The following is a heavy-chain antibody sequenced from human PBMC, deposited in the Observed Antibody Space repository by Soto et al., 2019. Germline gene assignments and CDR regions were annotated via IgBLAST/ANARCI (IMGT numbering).Heavy chain of an antibody. CDR1: GGSISSYY. CDR2: IYYSGST. J-gene: IGHJ4*02. D-gene: IGHD3-9*01. Sequence: SSETLSLTCTVSGGSISSYYWSWIRQPPGKGLEWIGYIYYSGSTNYNPSLKSRVTISVDTSKNQFSLKLSSVTAADTAVYYCARHYDILTGYYRAPGYFDYWGQRTLVTVSS. CDR3: ARHYDILTGYYRAPGYFDY. V-gene: IGHV4-59*08.